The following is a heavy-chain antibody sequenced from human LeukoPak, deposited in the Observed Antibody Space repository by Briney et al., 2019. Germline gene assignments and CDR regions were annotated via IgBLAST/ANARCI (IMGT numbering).Heavy chain of an antibody. V-gene: IGHV4-34*01. CDR2: INHSGST. Sequence: PSETLSLTCAVYGGSFSGYYWSWIRQPPGKGLEWIGEINHSGSTNYNPSLKSRVTISVDTSKNQFSLKLSSVTAADTAVYYCARERVKDDYYYYYYMDVWGKGTTVTISS. CDR3: ARERVKDDYYYYYYMDV. D-gene: IGHD5-24*01. J-gene: IGHJ6*03. CDR1: GGSFSGYY.